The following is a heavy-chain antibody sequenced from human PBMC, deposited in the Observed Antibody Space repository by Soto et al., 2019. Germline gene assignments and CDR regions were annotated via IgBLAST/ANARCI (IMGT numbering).Heavy chain of an antibody. CDR2: INPSGGST. V-gene: IGHV1-46*03. Sequence: GASVKVSCKASGYTFTSYYMHWVRQAPGQGLEWMGIINPSGGSTSYAQKLQGRVTMTRDTSTSTVYMELSSLRSEDTAVYYCASTERSSWYSFDPWGQGTLVTVSS. J-gene: IGHJ5*02. CDR3: ASTERSSWYSFDP. D-gene: IGHD6-13*01. CDR1: GYTFTSYY.